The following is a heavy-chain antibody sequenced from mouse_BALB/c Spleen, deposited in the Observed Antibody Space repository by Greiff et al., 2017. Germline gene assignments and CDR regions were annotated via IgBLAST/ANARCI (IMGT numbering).Heavy chain of an antibody. CDR3: NGYLTPFDY. V-gene: IGHV14-4*02. CDR2: IDPENGDT. Sequence: EVQLQQSGAELVRSGASVKLSCTASGFNIKDYYMHWVKQRPEQGLEWIGWIDPENGDTEYAPKFQGKATMTADTSSNTAYLQLSSLTSEDTAVYYCNGYLTPFDYWGQGTTLTVSS. J-gene: IGHJ2*01. CDR1: GFNIKDYY.